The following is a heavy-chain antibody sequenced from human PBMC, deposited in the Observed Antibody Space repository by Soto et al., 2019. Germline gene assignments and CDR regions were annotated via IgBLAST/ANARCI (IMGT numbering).Heavy chain of an antibody. D-gene: IGHD2-21*01. CDR2: VFTSGTT. CDR1: DGSISTYY. V-gene: IGHV4-4*07. Sequence: SETLSLTCTVSDGSISTYYWSWIRQPAGKELEWIGHVFTSGTTNYTPSLKSRVSMSLDTAKNQFSLKLRSVTAADTAVYYCARDNSGFCDGYFDSWGQGKLVTVSS. J-gene: IGHJ4*02. CDR3: ARDNSGFCDGYFDS.